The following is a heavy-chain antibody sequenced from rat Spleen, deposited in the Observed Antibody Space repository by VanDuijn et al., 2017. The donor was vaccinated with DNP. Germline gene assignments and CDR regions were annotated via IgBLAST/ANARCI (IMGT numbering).Heavy chain of an antibody. Sequence: QVQLEESGPGLVQPSQTLSLACTVSGFSLTSHHMHWVRQPSGGGLEWMGVIWTGGSTEYNSGLKSRLSITRDTSKSQVFLRMNSLQTEDTATYYCARDWDGYNIDYWGQGVMVTVSS. CDR2: IWTGGST. CDR3: ARDWDGYNIDY. V-gene: IGHV2-30*01. CDR1: GFSLTSHH. D-gene: IGHD4-1*01. J-gene: IGHJ2*01.